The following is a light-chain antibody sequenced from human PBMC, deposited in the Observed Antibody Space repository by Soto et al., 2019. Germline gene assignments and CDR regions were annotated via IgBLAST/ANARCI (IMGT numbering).Light chain of an antibody. J-gene: IGLJ1*01. Sequence: QSALTQPASVSGSPGQSITISCTGTSNDVGSYNLVSWYQQHPGKAPKVMIYEGSKRPSGVSNRFSGSKSGNTASLTISGLQAEDEADYYCSSFRSGSTLFGTGTKLTVL. CDR1: SNDVGSYNL. V-gene: IGLV2-14*02. CDR2: EGS. CDR3: SSFRSGSTL.